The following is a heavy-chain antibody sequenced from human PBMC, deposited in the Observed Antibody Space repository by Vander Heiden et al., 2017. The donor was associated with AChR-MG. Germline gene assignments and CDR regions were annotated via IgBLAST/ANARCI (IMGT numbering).Heavy chain of an antibody. D-gene: IGHD4-17*01. CDR1: GFAFSRYW. CDR3: ARYDYGETQYYFDY. V-gene: IGHV3-7*01. Sequence: EVQLVESGGGLVHPGGSLRLTCVTPGFAFSRYWRSWVRQAPGKGLEWVANIKQDGSEQYYVDSLKGRFTISRDNARNSLYLQMNSLRADDTAVYYCARYDYGETQYYFDYWGQGTLVTVSS. CDR2: IKQDGSEQ. J-gene: IGHJ4*02.